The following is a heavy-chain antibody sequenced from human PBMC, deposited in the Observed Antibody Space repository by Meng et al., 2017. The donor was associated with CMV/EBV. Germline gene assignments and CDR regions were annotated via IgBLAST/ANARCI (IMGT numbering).Heavy chain of an antibody. D-gene: IGHD3-10*01. V-gene: IGHV4-30-4*08. CDR3: ARVMVRGVISAFDI. CDR2: IYYSGST. Sequence: QGQLQEPGPGLVKPSQTLSLTCTVSGGSISSGDYYWSWIRQPPGKGLEWIGYIYYSGSTYYNPSLKSRVTISVDTSKNQFSLKLSSVTAADTAVYYCARVMVRGVISAFDIWGQGTMVTVSS. CDR1: GGSISSGDYY. J-gene: IGHJ3*02.